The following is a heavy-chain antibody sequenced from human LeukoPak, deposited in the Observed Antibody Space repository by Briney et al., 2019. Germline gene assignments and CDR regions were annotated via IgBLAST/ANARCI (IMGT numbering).Heavy chain of an antibody. J-gene: IGHJ4*02. D-gene: IGHD5-18*01. V-gene: IGHV3-72*01. Sequence: GGSLRLSCAASGFTSTNHYMDWFRQAPGMGLEWIARTTDRPNAHTTSYAASVRGRLTVSRDDSNNLLHLQMSSLKSDDTAVYYCGRDTSTAIDYWGRGTLVTVSS. CDR1: GFTSTNHY. CDR2: TTDRPNAHTT. CDR3: GRDTSTAIDY.